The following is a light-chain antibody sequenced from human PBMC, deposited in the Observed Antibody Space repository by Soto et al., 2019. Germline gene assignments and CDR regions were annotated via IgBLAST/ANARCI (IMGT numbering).Light chain of an antibody. CDR2: AAA. CDR3: QHYGSLPST. J-gene: IGKJ2*01. Sequence: EIVLTQSPGTLSLSPGERATLSCRASQSVTDNYLAWYQHRTCQAPRLLIYAAASRATGIPDRFSGSGSGTDFTLTISRLEPEDFAVYYCQHYGSLPSTFGQGTRLEI. CDR1: QSVTDNY. V-gene: IGKV3-20*01.